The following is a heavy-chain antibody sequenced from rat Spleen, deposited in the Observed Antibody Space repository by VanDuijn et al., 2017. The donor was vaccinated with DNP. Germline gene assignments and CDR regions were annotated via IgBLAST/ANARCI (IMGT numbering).Heavy chain of an antibody. CDR2: IDSSGGTT. V-gene: IGHV5S11*01. J-gene: IGHJ2*01. CDR3: AKAGGYSPWYFDY. Sequence: EVQLVESGGGLVQPGRSLKLSCAASGFTFSNYGMAWVRQSPKKGLEWVATIDSSGGTTYYRDSVKGRFTVSRDNAKSTLYLQMDSLRSEETATYYCAKAGGYSPWYFDYWGQGVMVTVSS. CDR1: GFTFSNYG. D-gene: IGHD1-11*01.